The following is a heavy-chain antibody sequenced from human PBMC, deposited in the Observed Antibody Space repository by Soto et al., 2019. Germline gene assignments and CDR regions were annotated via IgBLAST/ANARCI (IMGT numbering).Heavy chain of an antibody. CDR2: ITSSGSLI. D-gene: IGHD6-13*01. V-gene: IGHV3-48*03. J-gene: IGHJ5*02. CDR1: GFTFSSYD. Sequence: GGSLRLSCAASGFTFSSYDMNWVRQAPGKGLEWVSYITSSGSLIYYADSVRGRFTISRDNAKNSLYLQMNSLRAEDTGVYYCARTMYSNRGWFDPWGQGTLVTVSS. CDR3: ARTMYSNRGWFDP.